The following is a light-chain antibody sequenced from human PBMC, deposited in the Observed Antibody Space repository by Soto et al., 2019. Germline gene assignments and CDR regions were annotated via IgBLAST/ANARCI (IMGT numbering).Light chain of an antibody. V-gene: IGKV3-11*01. CDR2: DAS. Sequence: EIVLTQSPATLSLSPGERATLSCRASQSVSSYLAWYQQKPGQAPRLLIDDASNMANVIPARFSGSGSGTDFTLTISSLEPEDFAIYYCQQSSNWPYTFGQGTKLEIK. J-gene: IGKJ2*01. CDR1: QSVSSY. CDR3: QQSSNWPYT.